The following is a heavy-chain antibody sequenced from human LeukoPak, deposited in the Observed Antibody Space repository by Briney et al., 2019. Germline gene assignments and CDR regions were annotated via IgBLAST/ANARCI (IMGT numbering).Heavy chain of an antibody. CDR1: GYSFTSYW. V-gene: IGHV5-51*01. CDR3: ARHPDYYDSSGYLIDY. J-gene: IGHJ4*02. CDR2: IYPGDSDT. Sequence: GESLKISCKGSGYSFTSYWIGWVRQMPGKGLEWMGIIYPGDSDTRYSPSFQGQVTISADKSISTAYLQWSSLKASDTAMYYCARHPDYYDSSGYLIDYWGQGTLVTVSS. D-gene: IGHD3-22*01.